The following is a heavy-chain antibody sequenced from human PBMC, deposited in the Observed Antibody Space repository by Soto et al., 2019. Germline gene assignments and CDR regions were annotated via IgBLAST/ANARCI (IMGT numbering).Heavy chain of an antibody. D-gene: IGHD3-3*01. CDR2: MYHSGST. J-gene: IGHJ6*02. V-gene: IGHV4-30-2*01. CDR1: GGKIRSGGCC. Sequence: VFGGKIRSGGCCWSRKRKKQGKGLEWIGYMYHSGSTYYNPSRKSRVTISVDRYKKQFSLKLSSVTAADTAVYYCARGVFFFFWSGYFPHYYYGMDVSAQGTTVSVSS. CDR3: ARGVFFFFWSGYFPHYYYGMDV.